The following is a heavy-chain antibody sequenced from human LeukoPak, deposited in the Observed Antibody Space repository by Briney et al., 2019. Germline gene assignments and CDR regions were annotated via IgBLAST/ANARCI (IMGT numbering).Heavy chain of an antibody. CDR1: GGSFSGYY. V-gene: IGHV4-34*01. Sequence: SEALSLTCAVYGGSFSGYYWSWIRQPPGKGLEWIGEINHSGSTNYNPSLKSRVTISVDTSKNQFSLKLSSVTAADTGVYYCARGYFWSGYYTRHNWFDPWGQGTLVTVSS. CDR3: ARGYFWSGYYTRHNWFDP. J-gene: IGHJ5*02. D-gene: IGHD3-3*01. CDR2: INHSGST.